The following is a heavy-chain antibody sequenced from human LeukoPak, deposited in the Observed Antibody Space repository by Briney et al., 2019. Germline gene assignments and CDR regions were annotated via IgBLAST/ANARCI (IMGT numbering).Heavy chain of an antibody. V-gene: IGHV4-59*12. CDR3: ARDQRQLRITMIVDDAFDI. Sequence: SETLSLTCTVSGGSISSYYWSWIRQPPGKGLEWIGYIYYSGSTNYNPSLKSRVTISVDTSKNQFSLKLSSVTAADTAVYYCARDQRQLRITMIVDDAFDIWGQGTMVTVSS. CDR1: GGSISSYY. CDR2: IYYSGST. D-gene: IGHD3-22*01. J-gene: IGHJ3*02.